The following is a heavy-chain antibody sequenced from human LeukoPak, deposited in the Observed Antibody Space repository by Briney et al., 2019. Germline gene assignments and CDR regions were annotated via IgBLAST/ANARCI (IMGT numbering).Heavy chain of an antibody. CDR2: ISSRGVTI. V-gene: IGHV3-48*03. Sequence: TGGSLRLSCAASGFTFSSSEMNWIRQAPGKGLEWISYISSRGVTIYYADSVTGRFTISRDNAKNSLYLQMNSLRAEDTAVYYCAREGRYYGSGSYPYWGQGTLVTVSS. J-gene: IGHJ4*02. CDR3: AREGRYYGSGSYPY. D-gene: IGHD3-10*01. CDR1: GFTFSSSE.